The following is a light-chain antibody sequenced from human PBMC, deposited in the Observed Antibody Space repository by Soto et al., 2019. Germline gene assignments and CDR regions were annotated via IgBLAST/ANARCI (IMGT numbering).Light chain of an antibody. Sequence: QSVLTQPPSLSGAPGQRVTISCTGTRSNIGAGYGVHWYQRLPASAPRLLIYANSHRPSGVPDRFSGSKSATSASLAITDLQAEDEANYYCQSYDSSLSGLVLFGGGTKLTVL. CDR2: ANS. CDR3: QSYDSSLSGLVL. V-gene: IGLV1-40*01. CDR1: RSNIGAGYG. J-gene: IGLJ2*01.